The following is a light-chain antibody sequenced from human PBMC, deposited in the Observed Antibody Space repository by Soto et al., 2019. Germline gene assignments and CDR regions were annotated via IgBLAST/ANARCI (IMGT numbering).Light chain of an antibody. Sequence: QSVLTQPASVSGSPGQSITISCTGTSSDVGSYNLVSWYQQHPGKAPKLMIYEVSKRPSGVSNRFSGSKSGNTASLTISGLQAEDEADYYCCSYAGTSTLVFGGGTKLTVL. CDR1: SSDVGSYNL. J-gene: IGLJ2*01. CDR3: CSYAGTSTLV. CDR2: EVS. V-gene: IGLV2-23*02.